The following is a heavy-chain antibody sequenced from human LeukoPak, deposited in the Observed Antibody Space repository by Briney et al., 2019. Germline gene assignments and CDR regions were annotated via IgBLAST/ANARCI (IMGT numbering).Heavy chain of an antibody. V-gene: IGHV3-9*01. CDR2: ISWNRGST. CDR1: GFTFDDYA. CDR3: AKGIAVADYYYGMDV. J-gene: IGHJ6*02. Sequence: GGSLRLSCAASGFTFDDYAMHWIRHAPGKGLEWVSGISWNRGSTGYADSVKGRFTISRDNAKNSLYLQMNSLRAEDTALYYCAKGIAVADYYYGMDVWGQGTTVTVSS. D-gene: IGHD6-19*01.